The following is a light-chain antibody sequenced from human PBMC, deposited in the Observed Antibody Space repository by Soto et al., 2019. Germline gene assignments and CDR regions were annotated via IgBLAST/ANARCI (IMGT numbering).Light chain of an antibody. CDR2: DVS. Sequence: DIPMTQSPSTLSASVGDRVIITCRPSQNVGTWLAWYQQKSGKAPKLLIYDVSYLESGVPSRFSGSGSGTEFSLTIRGLQPDDFATYYCQQYDSYRTFGQGTKVEVK. CDR1: QNVGTW. CDR3: QQYDSYRT. V-gene: IGKV1-5*01. J-gene: IGKJ1*01.